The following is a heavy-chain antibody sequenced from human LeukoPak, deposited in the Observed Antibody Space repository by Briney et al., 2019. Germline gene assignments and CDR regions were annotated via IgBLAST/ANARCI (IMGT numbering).Heavy chain of an antibody. J-gene: IGHJ4*02. V-gene: IGHV4-38-2*02. CDR3: ARDYRGYSYVYFDY. CDR1: SYSISIGYY. CDR2: IYHSGST. D-gene: IGHD5-18*01. Sequence: PSDIVSLPCAVSSYSISIGYYWGWIRQPPGKWLEWIGSIYHSGSTYYNPSHKRRVTISVDTSKNQFSLKLSSVTAADTAVYYCARDYRGYSYVYFDYWGQGTLVTVSS.